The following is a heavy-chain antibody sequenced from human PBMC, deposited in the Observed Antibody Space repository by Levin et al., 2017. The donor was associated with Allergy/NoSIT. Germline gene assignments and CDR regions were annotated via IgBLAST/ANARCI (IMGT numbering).Heavy chain of an antibody. CDR2: ISGSGGST. Sequence: GESLKISCAASGFTFSSYAMSWVRQAPGKGLEWVSAISGSGGSTYYADSVKGRFTISRDNSKNTLYLQMNSLRAEDTAVYYCAKLGVYPRDWYFDLWGRGTLVTVSS. J-gene: IGHJ2*01. V-gene: IGHV3-23*01. CDR3: AKLGVYPRDWYFDL. CDR1: GFTFSSYA. D-gene: IGHD2-8*01.